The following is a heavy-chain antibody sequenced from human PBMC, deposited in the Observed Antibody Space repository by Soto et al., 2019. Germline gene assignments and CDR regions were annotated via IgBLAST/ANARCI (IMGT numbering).Heavy chain of an antibody. CDR2: ISADNGKT. CDR3: ARDDFWSGYYTGTGDY. CDR1: GYTFTNYG. V-gene: IGHV1-18*01. D-gene: IGHD3-3*01. Sequence: ASVKVSCKASGYTFTNYGISWVRQAPGQGLEWMGWISADNGKTNYAQKLQGRVTMTTDTSTSTAYMELRSLRSDDTAVYYCARDDFWSGYYTGTGDYWGQGTLVTVSS. J-gene: IGHJ4*02.